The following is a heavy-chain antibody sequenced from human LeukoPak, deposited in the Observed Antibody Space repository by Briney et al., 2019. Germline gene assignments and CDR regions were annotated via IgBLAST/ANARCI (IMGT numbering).Heavy chain of an antibody. Sequence: GASVKVSCKVSGYTLTELSMHWVRQAPGKGLEWMGGFDPEDGETIYAQKFQGRVTMTEDTSTDTAYMELSSLRSEDTAVYYCASPEYSGSSRNYFDYWGQGTLVTVSS. V-gene: IGHV1-24*01. D-gene: IGHD1-26*01. J-gene: IGHJ4*02. CDR3: ASPEYSGSSRNYFDY. CDR2: FDPEDGET. CDR1: GYTLTELS.